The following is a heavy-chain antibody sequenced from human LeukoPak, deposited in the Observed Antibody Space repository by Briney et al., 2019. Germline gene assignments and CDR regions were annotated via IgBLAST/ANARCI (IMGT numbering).Heavy chain of an antibody. D-gene: IGHD6-19*01. V-gene: IGHV3-21*01. CDR2: INSGSSYI. Sequence: GGSLRLSCAASGFTFSSYSMDWVRQAPGKGLEWVSSINSGSSYIYYADSGKGRFTISRDNAKNSLLLQMNTLRAEDTAVYYCARAIFSRGWYLVDYWGQGTLVTVSS. CDR1: GFTFSSYS. J-gene: IGHJ4*02. CDR3: ARAIFSRGWYLVDY.